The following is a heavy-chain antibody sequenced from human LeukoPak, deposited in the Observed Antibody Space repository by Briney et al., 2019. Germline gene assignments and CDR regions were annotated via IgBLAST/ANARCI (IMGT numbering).Heavy chain of an antibody. Sequence: PGGSLRLSCVASGFSVRSNYMNWVRQAPGKGLEWVSVIYSGGSTYYADSVKGRFTISRDNSKNTLFLQMNSLRPEDTAVFYCARTRSYCSGGTCYSDSLTPRDYGMDVWGQGTTVTGSS. J-gene: IGHJ6*02. D-gene: IGHD2-15*01. CDR1: GFSVRSNY. CDR2: IYSGGST. CDR3: ARTRSYCSGGTCYSDSLTPRDYGMDV. V-gene: IGHV3-66*02.